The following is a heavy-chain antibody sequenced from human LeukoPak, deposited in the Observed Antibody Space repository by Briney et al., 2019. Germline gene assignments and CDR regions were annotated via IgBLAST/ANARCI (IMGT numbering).Heavy chain of an antibody. Sequence: ASVKVSCKASGYTFTSYGISWVRQAPRQGLEWMGWISAYNGNTNYAQKLQGRVTMTTDTSTSTAYMELRSLRSDDTAVYYCARDKLLRYFDWLSQNNWFDPWGQGTLVTVSS. V-gene: IGHV1-18*01. CDR1: GYTFTSYG. J-gene: IGHJ5*02. CDR2: ISAYNGNT. CDR3: ARDKLLRYFDWLSQNNWFDP. D-gene: IGHD3-9*01.